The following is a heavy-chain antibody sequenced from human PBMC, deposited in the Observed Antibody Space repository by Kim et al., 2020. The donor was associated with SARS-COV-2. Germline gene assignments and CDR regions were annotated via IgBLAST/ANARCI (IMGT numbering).Heavy chain of an antibody. J-gene: IGHJ5*02. Sequence: ASVKVSCKVSGYTLIELSMHWVRQAPGKGLEWMGGFDPEDGETISAQKFQGRVTMTEDTSTDTAYMELSSLRSEDTAVYYCATGSPNTMIHDGWFDPWGQGTLVPVSS. CDR2: FDPEDGET. CDR3: ATGSPNTMIHDGWFDP. V-gene: IGHV1-24*01. CDR1: GYTLIELS. D-gene: IGHD3-22*01.